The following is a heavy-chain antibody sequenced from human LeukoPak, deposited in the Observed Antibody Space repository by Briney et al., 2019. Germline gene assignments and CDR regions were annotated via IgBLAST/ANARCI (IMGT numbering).Heavy chain of an antibody. CDR2: ISYDGSNK. J-gene: IGHJ4*02. Sequence: GGSLRLSCAASGFTFSSYAMHWVRQAPGKRLEWVAVISYDGSNKYYADSVKGRFTISRDNSKNTLYLQMNSLRAEDTAVYYCARGDIVVVPAASFDYWGQGTLVTVSS. D-gene: IGHD2-2*01. V-gene: IGHV3-30*04. CDR3: ARGDIVVVPAASFDY. CDR1: GFTFSSYA.